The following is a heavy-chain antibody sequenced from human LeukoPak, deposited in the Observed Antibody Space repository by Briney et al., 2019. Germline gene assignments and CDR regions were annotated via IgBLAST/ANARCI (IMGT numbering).Heavy chain of an antibody. CDR2: ISWNSGSI. D-gene: IGHD3-22*01. V-gene: IGHV3-9*01. CDR1: GFTFDDYA. J-gene: IGHJ4*02. CDR3: AKDNAGYYDSSGYVDY. Sequence: AGRSLRLSCAASGFTFDDYAMHWVRQAPGKGLEWVSGISWNSGSIGYADSVKGRFTISRDNAKNSLYLQMNSLRAEDTALCYCAKDNAGYYDSSGYVDYWGQGTLVTVSS.